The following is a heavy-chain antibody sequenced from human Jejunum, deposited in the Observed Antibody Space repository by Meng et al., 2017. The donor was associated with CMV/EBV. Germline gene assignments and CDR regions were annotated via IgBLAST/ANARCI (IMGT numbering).Heavy chain of an antibody. D-gene: IGHD1-26*01. J-gene: IGHJ4*01. V-gene: IGHV1-18*01. CDR1: GYTFTGYG. CDR3: ARDRVGEPTFDY. CDR2: ISNYNDDR. Sequence: KASGYTFTGYGISWVRQAPGKGLEWMGWISNYNDDRNYVQKFQARVTMTTDTSTSTAYMELRSLKSDDTAVYYCARDRVGEPTFDYWGQGTLVTVSS.